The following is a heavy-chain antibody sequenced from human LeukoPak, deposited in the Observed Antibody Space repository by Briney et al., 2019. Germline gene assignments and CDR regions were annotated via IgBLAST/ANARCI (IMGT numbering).Heavy chain of an antibody. CDR2: INSDGSST. CDR3: AREDMTSPDY. CDR1: GFTFSSYW. V-gene: IGHV3-74*01. J-gene: IGHJ4*02. D-gene: IGHD2-21*02. Sequence: GGSLRLSCAASGFTFSSYWMHWVRQAPGKGLVWDSRINSDGSSTSYADSVKGRFTISRDNAKNTLYLQMNSLRAEDTAVYYCAREDMTSPDYWGQGTLVTVSS.